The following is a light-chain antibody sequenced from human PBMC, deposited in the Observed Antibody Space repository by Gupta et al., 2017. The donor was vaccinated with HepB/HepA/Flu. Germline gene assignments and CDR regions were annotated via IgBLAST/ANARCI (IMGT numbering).Light chain of an antibody. V-gene: IGKV3-20*01. CDR3: QLYGKLPYT. CDR2: GAS. Sequence: IVMAQTPGTLTLSPGERATLSCRASQSFSNNYLSWYQQKPGQAPRILLYGASSRATVIPDWCSSSCSGTDFTLTISRLEPEDLADYYCQLYGKLPYTFGQGTKLE. CDR1: QSFSNNY. J-gene: IGKJ2*01.